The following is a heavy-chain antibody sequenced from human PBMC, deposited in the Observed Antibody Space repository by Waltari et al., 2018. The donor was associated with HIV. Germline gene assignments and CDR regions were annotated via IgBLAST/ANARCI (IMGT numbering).Heavy chain of an antibody. J-gene: IGHJ5*02. CDR3: ARSAYCGGDCYRSWFDP. V-gene: IGHV1-69*01. CDR1: GGTFSSYA. D-gene: IGHD2-21*02. CDR2: IIPILGKA. Sequence: QVQLVQSGAEVKKPGSSVKVSCKASGGTFSSYAISWVRQAPGQGLEWMGGIIPILGKAKYAKKCQGRVTITADESTITAYMELSSLRSEDTAVYYCARSAYCGGDCYRSWFDPWGQGTLVTVSS.